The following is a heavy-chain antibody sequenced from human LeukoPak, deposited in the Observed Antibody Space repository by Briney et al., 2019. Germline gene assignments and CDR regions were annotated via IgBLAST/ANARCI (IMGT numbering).Heavy chain of an antibody. J-gene: IGHJ4*02. CDR3: ARVGLFLLDY. Sequence: PSETLSLTCAVYGGSFSGYYWSWIRQPPGKGLEWIGEINHSGNTNYNPSLKSRVTISVDTFKNQFSLKLSSVTAADTAVYYCARVGLFLLDYWGQGTLVTVSS. D-gene: IGHD3-22*01. CDR2: INHSGNT. CDR1: GGSFSGYY. V-gene: IGHV4-34*01.